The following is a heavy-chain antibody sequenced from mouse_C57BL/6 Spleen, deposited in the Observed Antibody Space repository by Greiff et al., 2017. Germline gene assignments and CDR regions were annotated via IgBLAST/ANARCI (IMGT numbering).Heavy chain of an antibody. V-gene: IGHV7-3*01. CDR2: IRNKANGYTT. D-gene: IGHD1-1*01. Sequence: EVNVVESGGGLVQPGGSLSLSCAASGFTFTDYYMSWVRQPPGKALEWLGFIRNKANGYTTEYSASVKGRFTISRDNSQSILYLQMNALRAEDSATYYCARSLGSRAFAYWGQGTLVTVSA. CDR3: ARSLGSRAFAY. CDR1: GFTFTDYY. J-gene: IGHJ3*01.